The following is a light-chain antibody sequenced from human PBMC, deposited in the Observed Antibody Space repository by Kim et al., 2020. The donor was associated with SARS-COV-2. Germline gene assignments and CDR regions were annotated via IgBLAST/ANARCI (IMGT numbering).Light chain of an antibody. CDR3: CSCAGSLNWV. V-gene: IGLV2-23*02. CDR2: EVS. J-gene: IGLJ3*02. CDR1: SSDVGSYNL. Sequence: GQSLTISCTGTSSDVGSYNLVSWYQQHPGKAPKLMIYEVSKRPSGVSNRFSGSKSGNTASLTISGLQAEDEADYYCCSCAGSLNWVFGGGTQLTVL.